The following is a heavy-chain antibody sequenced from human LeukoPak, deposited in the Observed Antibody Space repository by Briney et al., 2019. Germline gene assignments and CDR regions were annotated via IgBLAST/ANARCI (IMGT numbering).Heavy chain of an antibody. CDR1: GYTFTGYY. CDR2: INPNSGGT. D-gene: IGHD3-10*01. V-gene: IGHV1-2*02. J-gene: IGHJ4*02. CDR3: ARGFGLLWFGPFDY. Sequence: ASVRVSCKASGYTFTGYYMHWVRQAPGQGLEWMGWINPNSGGTNYAQKFQGRVTMTRDTSISTAYMELSRLRSDDTAVYYCARGFGLLWFGPFDYWGQGTLVTVSS.